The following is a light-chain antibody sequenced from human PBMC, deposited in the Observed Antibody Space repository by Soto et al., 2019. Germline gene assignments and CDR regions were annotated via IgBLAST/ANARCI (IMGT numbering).Light chain of an antibody. CDR3: QQYHNLWT. Sequence: EIVMTQSPATLSVSAGERSALSFTASHYVYSNVAWFQQRPGQAPRLLIYRASTRATGTPARFSGSGSGTEFTLTITSLQSEDFALYYCQQYHNLWTFGQGTKVDI. CDR2: RAS. J-gene: IGKJ1*01. CDR1: HYVYSN. V-gene: IGKV3-15*01.